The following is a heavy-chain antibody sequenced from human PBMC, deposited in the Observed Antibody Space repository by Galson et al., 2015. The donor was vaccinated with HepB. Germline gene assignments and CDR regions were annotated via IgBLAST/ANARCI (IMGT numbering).Heavy chain of an antibody. V-gene: IGHV3-15*01. CDR2: LKSRFDGGTL. J-gene: IGHJ4*02. CDR1: GFTFSNAW. CDR3: STDRPYSGAANFDY. D-gene: IGHD3-10*01. Sequence: SLRLSCAGSGFTFSNAWMNWVRQAPGKGLEWVGRLKSRFDGGTLDYAGPVKGRFTISRDDSKNTLYLQMNSLKTEDTAIYYCSTDRPYSGAANFDYLGQGTLVTVSS.